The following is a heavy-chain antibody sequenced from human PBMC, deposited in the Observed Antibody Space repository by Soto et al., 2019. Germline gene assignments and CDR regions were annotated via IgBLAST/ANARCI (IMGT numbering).Heavy chain of an antibody. CDR3: AKGLQQLVRGYFDS. CDR2: ISYDENKQ. CDR1: GFTFSSYG. J-gene: IGHJ4*02. D-gene: IGHD6-6*01. V-gene: IGHV3-30*18. Sequence: QVQLVESGGGVVQPGRSLRLSCAASGFTFSSYGMHWVRQAPGKGLEWVAIISYDENKQYYADSVKGRFTISRDNSKNSLYLQMNSLRPDDTAVYYCAKGLQQLVRGYFDSWGKGTLVTVSS.